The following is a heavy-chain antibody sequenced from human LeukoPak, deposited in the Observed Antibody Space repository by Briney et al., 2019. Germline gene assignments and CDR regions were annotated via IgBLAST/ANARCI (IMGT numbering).Heavy chain of an antibody. CDR1: GYTFTGYY. CDR2: INPNSGGT. Sequence: ASVKVSCKASGYTFTGYYMHWVRQAPGQGLEWMGWINPNSGGTNYAQKFQGWVTMTRDTSISTAYMELSRLRSDDTAVYYCARGGEDIAVVPAAIYPPGAHFDYWGQGTLVTVSS. CDR3: ARGGEDIAVVPAAIYPPGAHFDY. V-gene: IGHV1-2*04. J-gene: IGHJ4*02. D-gene: IGHD2-2*02.